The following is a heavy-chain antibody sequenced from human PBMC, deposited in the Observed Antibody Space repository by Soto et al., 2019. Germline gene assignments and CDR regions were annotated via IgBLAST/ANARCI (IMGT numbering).Heavy chain of an antibody. CDR1: GDSVSSFGYY. V-gene: IGHV4-39*01. CDR2: MFYTGTS. J-gene: IGHJ6*02. CDR3: ARQGPALLRDYSSGRDV. Sequence: SETLSLTCTVSGDSVSSFGYYWGWIRQPPGKGLEWIGSMFYTGTSSYTPSLRGRVTISADTSKSLLSLKLTSVTAADSAVYYCARQGPALLRDYSSGRDVWGQGTRVTVPS.